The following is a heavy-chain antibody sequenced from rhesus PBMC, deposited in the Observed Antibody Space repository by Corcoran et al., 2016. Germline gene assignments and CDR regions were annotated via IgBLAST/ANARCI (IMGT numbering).Heavy chain of an antibody. CDR3: ATSITIFGVVD. CDR2: IKGNRGST. Sequence: VQLQESGPGLVKPSETLSLTCAVSGASISRYWWSWIRPPPGKGLVLIGEIKGNRGSTYYNPSLKRRVTISKDASKNQFSLKLSSVTAADTAVYYCATSITIFGVVDWGQGVLVTVSS. CDR1: GASISRYW. V-gene: IGHV4-80*01. J-gene: IGHJ4*01. D-gene: IGHD3-3*01.